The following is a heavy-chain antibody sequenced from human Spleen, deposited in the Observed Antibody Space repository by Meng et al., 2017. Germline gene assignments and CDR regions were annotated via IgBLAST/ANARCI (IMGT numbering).Heavy chain of an antibody. CDR3: ARARVNNYFDSSGYDY. J-gene: IGHJ4*02. Sequence: QVQLRESGPALVKPSETLSLTCAVSGDSITNHNWWAWVRQPPGKGLEWIGEIPHRGSSAYNPSLKSRVTISTDTSKNQLSLKLSSVTAADTAVYYCARARVNNYFDSSGYDYWGQGTLVTVSS. D-gene: IGHD3-22*01. V-gene: IGHV4-4*02. CDR2: IPHRGSS. CDR1: GDSITNHNW.